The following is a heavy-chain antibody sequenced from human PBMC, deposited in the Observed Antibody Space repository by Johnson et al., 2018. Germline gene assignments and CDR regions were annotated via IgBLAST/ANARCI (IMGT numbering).Heavy chain of an antibody. CDR3: ARGLGGSYSTVIDAFDI. CDR2: MNPNSGNT. Sequence: QVQLVQSGAEVKKPGASVKISCRASGYIFTNYDINWVRQATGQGLEWMGWMNPNSGNTGYPQKFQGRVTMTRNTSIGTAYMELSRLKSEDTAVYYCARGLGGSYSTVIDAFDIWGQGTMVTVSS. J-gene: IGHJ3*02. D-gene: IGHD1-26*01. V-gene: IGHV1-8*01. CDR1: GYIFTNYD.